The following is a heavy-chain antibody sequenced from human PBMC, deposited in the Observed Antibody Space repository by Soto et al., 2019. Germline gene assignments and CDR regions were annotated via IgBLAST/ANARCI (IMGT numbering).Heavy chain of an antibody. CDR3: ATSYPYDFWNRDPHYPY. CDR1: GYTLTELS. V-gene: IGHV1-24*01. CDR2: FDPEDGET. J-gene: IGHJ4*02. D-gene: IGHD3-3*01. Sequence: ASVKVSCKVSGYTLTELSMHWVRQAPGKGLEWMGGFDPEDGETIYAQKFQGRVTMTEDTSTDTAYMELSSLRSEDTAVYYCATSYPYDFWNRDPHYPYWGQGTLVTVSS.